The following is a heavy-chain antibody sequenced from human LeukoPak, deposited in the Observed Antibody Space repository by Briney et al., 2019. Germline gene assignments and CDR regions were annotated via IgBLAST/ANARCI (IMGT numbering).Heavy chain of an antibody. CDR3: ARSVTMVRGGIDY. V-gene: IGHV4-39*07. J-gene: IGHJ4*02. CDR2: IYTSGST. Sequence: SETLSLTCTVSGGSISSSSYYWGWIRQPPGKGLEWIGRIYTSGSTNYNPSLKSRVTMSVDTSKNQFSLKLSSVTAADTAVYYCARSVTMVRGGIDYWGQGTLVTVSS. D-gene: IGHD3-10*01. CDR1: GGSISSSSYY.